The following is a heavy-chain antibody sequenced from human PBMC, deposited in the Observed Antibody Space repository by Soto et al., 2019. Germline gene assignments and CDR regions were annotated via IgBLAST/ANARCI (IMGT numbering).Heavy chain of an antibody. V-gene: IGHV1-2*02. CDR1: GYTFTGYY. CDR2: INPNSGGT. Sequence: ASVKVSCKASGYTFTGYYMHWVRQAPGQGLEWMGWINPNSGGTNYAQKFQGRVTMTRDTSISTAYMELSRLRSDDTAEYYCARAPYYDFWSGYYYYFDYWGQGTLVTVSS. J-gene: IGHJ4*02. CDR3: ARAPYYDFWSGYYYYFDY. D-gene: IGHD3-3*01.